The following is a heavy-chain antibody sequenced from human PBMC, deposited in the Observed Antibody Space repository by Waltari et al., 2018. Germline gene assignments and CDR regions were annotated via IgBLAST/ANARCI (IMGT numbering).Heavy chain of an antibody. CDR2: IYYSGST. V-gene: IGHV4-39*07. Sequence: QLQLQASGPGLVKPSETLSLPCTVSGGSISSSRYSWGWIRQPPGKGLEWSGSIYYSGSTYYNPSLKSRVTISVDTSKNQFSLKLSSVTAADTAVYYCARLKMALGSLGGGMDVWGQGTTVTVSS. CDR3: ARLKMALGSLGGGMDV. CDR1: GGSISSSRYS. J-gene: IGHJ6*02. D-gene: IGHD3-16*01.